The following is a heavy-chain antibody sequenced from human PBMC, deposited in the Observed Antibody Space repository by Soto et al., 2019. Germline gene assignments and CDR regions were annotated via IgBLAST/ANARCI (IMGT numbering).Heavy chain of an antibody. J-gene: IGHJ5*02. Sequence: GGSLRLSCAASGFSFSIYTMNWVRQAPGKGLEWVSSIGPSSNSIYYADSVKGRFTISRDNAKNSLYLQMNSLRGEDTAVYYWSKDRAPIWFDPWGQGTLGTVSS. CDR1: GFSFSIYT. V-gene: IGHV3-21*04. CDR2: IGPSSNSI. CDR3: SKDRAPIWFDP.